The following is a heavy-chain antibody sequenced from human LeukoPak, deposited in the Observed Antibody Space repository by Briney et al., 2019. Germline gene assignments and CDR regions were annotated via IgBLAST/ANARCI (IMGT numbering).Heavy chain of an antibody. Sequence: GGSLRLSCAASGFTFSSYGMHWVRQAPGKGLEWVAVIWYDGSNKYYADSVKGRFTISRDNSKNTLYLQMNSLRAEDTAVYYCAKGGYYDFWRVDYWGQGTLVTVSS. CDR2: IWYDGSNK. V-gene: IGHV3-33*06. J-gene: IGHJ4*02. D-gene: IGHD3-3*01. CDR1: GFTFSSYG. CDR3: AKGGYYDFWRVDY.